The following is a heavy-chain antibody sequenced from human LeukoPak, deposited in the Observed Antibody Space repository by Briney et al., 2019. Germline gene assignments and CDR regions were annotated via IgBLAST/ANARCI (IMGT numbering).Heavy chain of an antibody. D-gene: IGHD6-13*01. V-gene: IGHV3-53*05. CDR1: GFRFNTYV. Sequence: GGSLRLSCAASGFRFNTYVMIWVRQAPGKGLEWVSVIYSGGSTGYADSVKGRFTISRDNSKNTLYLQMNSLRAEDTAVYYCARVAPGAIRGQGTMVTVSS. CDR3: ARVAPGAI. J-gene: IGHJ3*02. CDR2: IYSGGST.